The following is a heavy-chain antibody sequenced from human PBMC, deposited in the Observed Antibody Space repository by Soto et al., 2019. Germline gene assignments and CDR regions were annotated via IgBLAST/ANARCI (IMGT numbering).Heavy chain of an antibody. CDR3: ASGIQLWLRRINNGESG. CDR1: GGTFSTYA. V-gene: IGHV1-69*12. J-gene: IGHJ4*02. CDR2: IIPMFGTA. D-gene: IGHD5-18*01. Sequence: QVQLVQSGAEVKKPESSVKVSCKAPGGTFSTYAISWVRQAPGQGLEWMGGIIPMFGTANYAQRFQDRVTNSADESTNTVYMELSSLRSEDTAVYFCASGIQLWLRRINNGESGWGQGTLVTVSS.